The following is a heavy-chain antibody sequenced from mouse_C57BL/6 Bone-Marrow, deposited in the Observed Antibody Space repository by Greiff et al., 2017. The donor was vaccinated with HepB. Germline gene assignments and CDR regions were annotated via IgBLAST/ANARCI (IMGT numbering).Heavy chain of an antibody. V-gene: IGHV5-17*01. CDR3: ARGGYYYGSSSWFAY. Sequence: EVKLMESGGGLVKPGGSLKLSCAASGFTFSDYGMHWVRQAPEKGLEWVAYISSGSSTIYYADTVKGRFTISRDNAKNTLFLQMTSLRSEDTAMYYCARGGYYYGSSSWFAYWGQGTLVTVSA. D-gene: IGHD1-1*01. J-gene: IGHJ3*01. CDR2: ISSGSSTI. CDR1: GFTFSDYG.